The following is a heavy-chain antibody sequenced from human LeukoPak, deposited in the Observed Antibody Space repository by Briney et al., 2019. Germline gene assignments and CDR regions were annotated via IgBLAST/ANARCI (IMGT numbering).Heavy chain of an antibody. Sequence: GGSLRLSCATSGFTFTTFWMHWVRQAPGKGLVWVSRINHDGSNTNYADSVKGRFTISRDNAKNTVYLQMNSLRAEDTAVYYCAKAGPYDYGDYTYYFDYWGQGTLVTVSS. V-gene: IGHV3-74*01. D-gene: IGHD4-17*01. J-gene: IGHJ4*02. CDR2: INHDGSNT. CDR1: GFTFTTFW. CDR3: AKAGPYDYGDYTYYFDY.